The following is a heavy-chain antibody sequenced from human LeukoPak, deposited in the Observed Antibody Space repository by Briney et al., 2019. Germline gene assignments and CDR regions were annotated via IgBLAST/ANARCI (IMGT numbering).Heavy chain of an antibody. CDR1: GFTFSSNW. CDR3: ARAVAYCSSTSCHNMDV. CDR2: INSDGSST. J-gene: IGHJ6*04. V-gene: IGHV3-74*01. Sequence: PGGSLRLSCAASGFTFSSNWMHWVRQAPGKGLVWVSRINSDGSSTSYADSVKGRFTVSRDNAKNTLYLQMNSLRAEDTAVYFCARAVAYCSSTSCHNMDVWGKGTTVTVSS. D-gene: IGHD2-2*02.